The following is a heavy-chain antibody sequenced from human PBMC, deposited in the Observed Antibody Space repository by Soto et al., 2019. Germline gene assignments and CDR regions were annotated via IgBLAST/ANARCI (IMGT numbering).Heavy chain of an antibody. J-gene: IGHJ6*02. CDR1: GFSLSTSGVG. Sequence: QITLKESGPTLVKPTQTLTLTCTFSGFSLSTSGVGVAWIRQPPGKALEWLALIYWDDDKRYRPSLESRLTITNDPYKNQVVLTMTNMDSVDTATYYCAYLPCSGGSCYWFSFSGMDVWGQGTTVTVSS. CDR3: AYLPCSGGSCYWFSFSGMDV. CDR2: IYWDDDK. V-gene: IGHV2-5*02. D-gene: IGHD2-15*01.